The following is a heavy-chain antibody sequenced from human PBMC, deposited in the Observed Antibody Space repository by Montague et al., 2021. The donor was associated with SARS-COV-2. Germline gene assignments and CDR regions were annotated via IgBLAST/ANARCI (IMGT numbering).Heavy chain of an antibody. J-gene: IGHJ4*02. D-gene: IGHD1-14*01. Sequence: SETLSLTCSVSGASISYYYWSWIRQPPGKGLEWIGDIYDSGSTNYNPSPQSRVTISLDASRNQFSLRLSSLTAADTAVYYCAREEPDEYYFDYWGQGHLVTVSS. CDR1: GASISYYY. V-gene: IGHV4-59*01. CDR2: IYDSGST. CDR3: AREEPDEYYFDY.